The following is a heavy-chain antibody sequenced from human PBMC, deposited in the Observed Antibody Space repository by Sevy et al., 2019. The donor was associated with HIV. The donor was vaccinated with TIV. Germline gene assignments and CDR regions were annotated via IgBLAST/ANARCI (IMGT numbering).Heavy chain of an antibody. J-gene: IGHJ6*02. V-gene: IGHV3-48*01. CDR3: ARVPSTGRFGMDV. Sequence: GGSLRLSCAASGFSFSTDSMNWVRLAPGKGLEWVSYIGTSSSTIYYADSARGRFTISRDNGKNSLYLQMSSLRAADTALYYYARVPSTGRFGMDVWGQGTTVTVSS. D-gene: IGHD3-10*01. CDR2: IGTSSSTI. CDR1: GFSFSTDS.